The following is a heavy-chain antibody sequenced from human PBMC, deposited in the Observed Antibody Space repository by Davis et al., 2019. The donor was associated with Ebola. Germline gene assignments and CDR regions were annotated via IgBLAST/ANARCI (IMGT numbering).Heavy chain of an antibody. CDR1: GFTFSSYA. J-gene: IGHJ4*02. CDR2: ISYDGSNK. V-gene: IGHV3-30-3*01. CDR3: AKADPQQYFDY. Sequence: GESLKISCAASGFTFSSYAMHWVRQAPGKGLEWVAVISYDGSNKYYADSVKGRFTISRDYSKNTLSLQMNSLRAEDTAVYYCAKADPQQYFDYWGQGTLVTVSS.